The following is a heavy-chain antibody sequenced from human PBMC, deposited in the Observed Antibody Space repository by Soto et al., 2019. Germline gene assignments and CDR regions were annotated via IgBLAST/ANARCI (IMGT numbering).Heavy chain of an antibody. Sequence: QVHLVQAGAEVKKPGASVKVSCKASGDTFPSDDINWVRQATGQVLEWMGWMNPNSGNTGYAQKFQGGVTMTRNTSISTAYMELSSLSSEDTAVSYCARGIMRLGSWYTRVGYYGMHVWGQGTTVTVTS. CDR1: GDTFPSDD. D-gene: IGHD6-13*01. J-gene: IGHJ6*02. CDR3: ARGIMRLGSWYTRVGYYGMHV. CDR2: MNPNSGNT. V-gene: IGHV1-8*01.